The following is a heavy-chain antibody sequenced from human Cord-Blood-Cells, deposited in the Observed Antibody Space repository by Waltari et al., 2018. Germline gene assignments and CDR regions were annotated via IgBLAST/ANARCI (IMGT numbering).Heavy chain of an antibody. Sequence: QLQLQESGPGLVKPSETLSLTCTVSGGSISSSSYYWGWIRQPPGKGLEWTGSIYYSGTTYYTPSLKSRVTISVDTSKTPFSLKLSAVTAADTAVYYCARKVVYDFWSCYWYFDLWGRGTLVTVSS. J-gene: IGHJ2*01. CDR3: ARKVVYDFWSCYWYFDL. CDR1: GGSISSSSYY. CDR2: IYYSGTT. D-gene: IGHD3-3*01. V-gene: IGHV4-39*01.